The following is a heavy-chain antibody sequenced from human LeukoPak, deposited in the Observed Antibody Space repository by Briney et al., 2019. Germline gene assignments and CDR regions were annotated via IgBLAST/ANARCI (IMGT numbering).Heavy chain of an antibody. V-gene: IGHV3-30*04. J-gene: IGHJ4*02. CDR3: AKDRGYYFDY. Sequence: QSGGSLRLSCAASGFTFSSYAMHWVRQAPGKGLEWVAVISYDGSNKYYADSVKGRFTISRDNSKNTLYLQMNSLRADDTAVYYCAKDRGYYFDYWGQGTLVTVSS. CDR2: ISYDGSNK. CDR1: GFTFSSYA.